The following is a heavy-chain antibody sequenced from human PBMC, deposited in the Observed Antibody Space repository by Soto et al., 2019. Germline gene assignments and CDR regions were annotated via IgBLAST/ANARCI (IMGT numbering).Heavy chain of an antibody. CDR1: GYTFTSYY. V-gene: IGHV1-46*01. Sequence: QVQLVQSGAEVKKPGASVKASCKASGYTFTSYYMHWVRQAPGQGLAWMGIINPSGGSTSYAQKFQGRVTMPRDTSTSTVYMELSSLRSEDPAVYYCARDHGMDVWGQGTTVTVSS. J-gene: IGHJ6*02. CDR2: INPSGGST. CDR3: ARDHGMDV.